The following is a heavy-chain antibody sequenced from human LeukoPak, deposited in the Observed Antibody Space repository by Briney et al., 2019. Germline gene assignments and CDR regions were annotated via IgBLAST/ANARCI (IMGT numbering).Heavy chain of an antibody. J-gene: IGHJ4*02. Sequence: ASVKVSCKASGYTFTGYYMHWVRQAPGQGLEWVGWINPNSGGTNYAQKFQGRVTMTRDTSISTAYMELSRLRSDDTAVYYCARGDSSSWYTQPDYWGQGTLVTVSS. V-gene: IGHV1-2*02. CDR1: GYTFTGYY. CDR3: ARGDSSSWYTQPDY. D-gene: IGHD6-13*01. CDR2: INPNSGGT.